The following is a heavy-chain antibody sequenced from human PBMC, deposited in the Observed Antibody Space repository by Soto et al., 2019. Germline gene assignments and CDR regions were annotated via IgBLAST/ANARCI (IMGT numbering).Heavy chain of an antibody. V-gene: IGHV1-69*02. CDR2: IIPILGIA. CDR3: ATNYGDYQIDY. Sequence: QVQLVQSGAEVKKPGSSVKVSCKACGGTFSSYTISWVRQAPGQGLEWMGRIIPILGIANYAQKFQGRVTITADKSTSTAYMELSSLRSEDTAVYYCATNYGDYQIDYWGQGTLVTVSS. J-gene: IGHJ4*02. CDR1: GGTFSSYT. D-gene: IGHD4-17*01.